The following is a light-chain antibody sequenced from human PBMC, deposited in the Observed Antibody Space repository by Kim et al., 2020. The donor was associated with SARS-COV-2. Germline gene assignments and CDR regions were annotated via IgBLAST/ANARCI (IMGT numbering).Light chain of an antibody. J-gene: IGKJ2*01. Sequence: ASVGDTVTITCQASQDISDYLNWYQQKPGKAPKLLIYDASNLETGVPSRFSGSGSGTNLILTISSLQPEDIATYYCQQYGDLPYTFGQGTTVEI. V-gene: IGKV1-33*01. CDR3: QQYGDLPYT. CDR2: DAS. CDR1: QDISDY.